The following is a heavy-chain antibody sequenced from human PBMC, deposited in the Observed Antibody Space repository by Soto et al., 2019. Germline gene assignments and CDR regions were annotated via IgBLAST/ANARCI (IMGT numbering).Heavy chain of an antibody. V-gene: IGHV4-59*08. Sequence: SETLSLTCTVSGGSTSSNYWSWIRQPPGKGLEWIGYIFYIGNTNYNKYNPSLKSRVTISVDTSKNQFSLHLRSVTAADTAMYYCARHFYDSSGSLTPAPYYGMDVWGQGTTVTVSS. D-gene: IGHD3-22*01. CDR1: GGSTSSNY. CDR2: IFYIGNT. CDR3: ARHFYDSSGSLTPAPYYGMDV. J-gene: IGHJ6*02.